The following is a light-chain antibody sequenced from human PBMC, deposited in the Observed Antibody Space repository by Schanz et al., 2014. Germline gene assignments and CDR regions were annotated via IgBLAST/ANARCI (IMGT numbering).Light chain of an antibody. CDR1: RSNIGSNS. CDR3: AAWDDSLNGQL. Sequence: SVLAQPPSASETPGQRISISCSGGRSNIGSNSVNWYQQLPGTAPKLLIYSNDRRPSGVPDRFSASKSGTSASLAISGLQSEDEADYYCAAWDDSLNGQLFGGGTKLTVL. V-gene: IGLV1-44*01. J-gene: IGLJ3*02. CDR2: SND.